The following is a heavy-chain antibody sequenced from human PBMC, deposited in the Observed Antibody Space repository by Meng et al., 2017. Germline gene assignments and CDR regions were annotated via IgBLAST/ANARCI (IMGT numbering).Heavy chain of an antibody. J-gene: IGHJ4*02. CDR1: GFTFSSYW. CDR2: INSDGSST. D-gene: IGHD6-19*01. CDR3: ARDRSSSGFDY. Sequence: EVWVVVSWGSFVLPGGALGLSVAASGFTFSSYWMPWVRQAPGKGLVWVSSINSDGSSTSYADSVKGRFTISRDNAKNTLYLQMNSLRAEDTAVYYCARDRSSSGFDYWGQGTLVTVSS. V-gene: IGHV3-74*01.